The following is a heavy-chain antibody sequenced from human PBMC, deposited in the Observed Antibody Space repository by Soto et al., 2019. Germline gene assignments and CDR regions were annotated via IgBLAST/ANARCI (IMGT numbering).Heavy chain of an antibody. V-gene: IGHV3-30-3*01. J-gene: IGHJ4*02. CDR1: GFTFSSYA. Sequence: GGSLRLSCAASGFTFSSYAMHWVRQAPGKGLEWVAVISYDGSNKYYADSVKGRFTISRDNSKNTLYLQMNSLRAEDTAVYYCARDPLVTGTLDGGLDYWGQGTLVTVSS. CDR3: ARDPLVTGTLDGGLDY. CDR2: ISYDGSNK. D-gene: IGHD1-7*01.